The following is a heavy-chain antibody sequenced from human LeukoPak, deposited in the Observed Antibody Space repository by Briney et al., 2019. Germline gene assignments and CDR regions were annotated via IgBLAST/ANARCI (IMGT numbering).Heavy chain of an antibody. CDR3: SRGAVPPDY. Sequence: GGSLRLSCTASGFTFRSYALTWVRQAPGMGPEWVGFISSTAYGGTAEYGASVRGRFTISRDDSKSIAFLQMNSLKTEDTAMYYCSRGAVPPDYWGQGTLVTVSS. CDR1: GFTFRSYA. D-gene: IGHD4-17*01. V-gene: IGHV3-49*04. J-gene: IGHJ4*02. CDR2: ISSTAYGGTA.